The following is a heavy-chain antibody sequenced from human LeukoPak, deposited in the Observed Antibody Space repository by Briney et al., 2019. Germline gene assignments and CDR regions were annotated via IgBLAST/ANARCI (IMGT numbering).Heavy chain of an antibody. D-gene: IGHD3-22*01. CDR1: GFTFSNAW. CDR2: IKSKTDGWTT. Sequence: GGSLRLSCAASGFTFSNAWMSWVRQAPGKGLEWVGRIKSKTDGWTTDYAAPVKGRFTISREDSKNTLYLQMNSLKTEDTAVYYCTTDYYYEADDFDIWGQGTMVTVSS. J-gene: IGHJ3*02. V-gene: IGHV3-15*01. CDR3: TTDYYYEADDFDI.